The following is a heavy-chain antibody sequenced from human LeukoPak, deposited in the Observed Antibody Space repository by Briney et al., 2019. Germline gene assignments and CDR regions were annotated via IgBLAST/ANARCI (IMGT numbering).Heavy chain of an antibody. CDR2: IIPIFGTA. CDR3: ARDNYYDSSGYYPPLYVY. CDR1: GGTFSSYA. Sequence: ASVKVSCKASGGTFSSYAISWVRQAPGQGLEWMGGIIPIFGTANYAQKFQGRVTITADESTSTAYMELSSLRSEDTAVYYCARDNYYDSSGYYPPLYVYWGQGTLVTVSS. V-gene: IGHV1-69*13. J-gene: IGHJ4*02. D-gene: IGHD3-22*01.